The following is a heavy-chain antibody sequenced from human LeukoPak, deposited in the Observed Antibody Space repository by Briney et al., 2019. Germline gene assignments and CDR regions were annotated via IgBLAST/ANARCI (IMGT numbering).Heavy chain of an antibody. CDR2: IGDSENLE. CDR3: ARGTVACTFDR. V-gene: IGHV3-11*04. Sequence: PGESLTLSCTPSGFTLTDYYMSWVRHAPGKALEWVADIGDSENLESYGDSVRGRFTVSRDTYRHSVFLHMHRVNVGDTAAYHCARGTVACTFDRWGQGTLVTVSS. J-gene: IGHJ4*02. CDR1: GFTLTDYY. D-gene: IGHD6-19*01.